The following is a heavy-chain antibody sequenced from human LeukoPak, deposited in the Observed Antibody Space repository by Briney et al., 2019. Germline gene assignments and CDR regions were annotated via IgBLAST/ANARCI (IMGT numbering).Heavy chain of an antibody. CDR1: GGSISTYY. CDR2: IYSSGST. J-gene: IGHJ4*02. Sequence: SETLSLTCTVSGGSISTYYWSWIRQPPGKGLEWIGYIYSSGSTNYNPSLKSRVTISVDTSKNQFSLKLSSVTAADTAVYYCARGHSTDWSFNLFDSWGQGTLVTVSS. D-gene: IGHD3-9*01. V-gene: IGHV4-59*01. CDR3: ARGHSTDWSFNLFDS.